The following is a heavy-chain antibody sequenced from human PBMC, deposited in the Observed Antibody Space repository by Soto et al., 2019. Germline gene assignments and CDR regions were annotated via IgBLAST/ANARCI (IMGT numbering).Heavy chain of an antibody. V-gene: IGHV4-4*07. Sequence: QVQLQESGPGLVKPSETLSLTCTVSGGSISSYYWSWIRQPPGKGLEWIGRIYTSGSTNYNPSLKSRVTMSVDTSKYRFSLKLSSVTAADTAVYYCARAPYSNYVLDWYFDLWGRGTLYTVSS. CDR3: ARAPYSNYVLDWYFDL. D-gene: IGHD4-4*01. CDR2: IYTSGST. J-gene: IGHJ2*01. CDR1: GGSISSYY.